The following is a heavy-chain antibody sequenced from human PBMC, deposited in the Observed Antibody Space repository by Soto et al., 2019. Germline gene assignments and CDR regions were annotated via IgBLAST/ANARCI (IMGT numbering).Heavy chain of an antibody. CDR1: GFTFSIYW. CDR3: ARVQDYGHGAFDI. V-gene: IGHV3-7*01. Sequence: GGSLRLSCAASGFTFSIYWMSWVRQAPGKGLEWVANIGQDESEKYYVGSLKGRFTISRDNARNSLYLQMNSLRAEDTAVYYCARVQDYGHGAFDIWGQGTMVTVSS. D-gene: IGHD3-10*01. CDR2: IGQDESEK. J-gene: IGHJ3*02.